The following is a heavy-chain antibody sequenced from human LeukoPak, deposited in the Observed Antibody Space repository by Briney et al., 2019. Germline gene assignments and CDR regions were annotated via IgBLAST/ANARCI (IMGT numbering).Heavy chain of an antibody. Sequence: ASVKVSCKPSAYTLVTYYIHWLRQAPGQGLEWMGIINPSGSTSYAQKFLGRVTMTRDTSTSTVYMELSSLRSEDTAVYYCARGRGVEMATITIFGDYWGQGTLVTVSS. J-gene: IGHJ4*02. CDR3: ARGRGVEMATITIFGDY. CDR2: INPSGST. CDR1: AYTLVTYY. V-gene: IGHV1-46*01. D-gene: IGHD5-24*01.